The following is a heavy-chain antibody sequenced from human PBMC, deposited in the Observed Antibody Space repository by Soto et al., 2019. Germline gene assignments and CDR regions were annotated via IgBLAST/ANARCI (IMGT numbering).Heavy chain of an antibody. V-gene: IGHV3-9*01. CDR1: GFSFENYA. CDR3: AKDKVYSNYEHYFDY. CDR2: ISWHSGNL. D-gene: IGHD4-4*01. J-gene: IGHJ4*02. Sequence: EVQLVESGGGLVQPGRSLRLSCAASGFSFENYAMYWVRQAPGKGLEWVSGISWHSGNLGYADSVRGRFTISRDNAKNSLYLQMNSLRPEDTGLYYCAKDKVYSNYEHYFDYWGQGTLVTVSS.